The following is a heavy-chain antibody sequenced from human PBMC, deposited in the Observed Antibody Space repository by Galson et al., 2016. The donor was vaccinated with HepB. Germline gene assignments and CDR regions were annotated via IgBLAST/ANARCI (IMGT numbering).Heavy chain of an antibody. CDR2: IYYIGST. J-gene: IGHJ5*02. Sequence: SETLSLTCTVSGGSISSYYWTWIRQSPGKGLEWIGHIYYIGSTDYSPSLGSRVTISVDTSKNQFSLRLNSVTAADTAVYYCARQRNSGDNNLWFDPWGQGTLVTVSS. CDR3: ARQRNSGDNNLWFDP. D-gene: IGHD4-17*01. CDR1: GGSISSYY. V-gene: IGHV4-59*08.